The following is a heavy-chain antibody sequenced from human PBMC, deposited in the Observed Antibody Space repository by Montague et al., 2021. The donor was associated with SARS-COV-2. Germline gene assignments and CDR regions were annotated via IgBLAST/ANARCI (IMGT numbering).Heavy chain of an antibody. CDR1: GGSISSDY. Sequence: SETLSLTCTVSGGSISSDYWTWIRQPPGKGLEWIGFVYYSGNTYYNPSLKGRVTISLDTSSNHFSLKLSSVTAADTAVYYCARDYDRSSPVDIWGQGTMVTVSS. D-gene: IGHD3-16*01. CDR3: ARDYDRSSPVDI. CDR2: VYYSGNT. V-gene: IGHV4-59*01. J-gene: IGHJ3*02.